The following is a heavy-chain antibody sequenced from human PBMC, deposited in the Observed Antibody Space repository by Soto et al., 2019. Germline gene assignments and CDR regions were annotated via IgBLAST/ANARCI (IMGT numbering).Heavy chain of an antibody. CDR2: ISSSSSTI. J-gene: IGHJ4*02. CDR1: GFTFSSYS. Sequence: GGSLRLSCAASGFTFSSYSMNWVRQAPGKGLEWVSYISSSSSTIYYADSVKGRFTISRDNAKNSLYLQMNSLRAEDTAVYYCARDAPIVVVPAGSFDYWGQGTLVTVSS. D-gene: IGHD2-2*01. V-gene: IGHV3-48*01. CDR3: ARDAPIVVVPAGSFDY.